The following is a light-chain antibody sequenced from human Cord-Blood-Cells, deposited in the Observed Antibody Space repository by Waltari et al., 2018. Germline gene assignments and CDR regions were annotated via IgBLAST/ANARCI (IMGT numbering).Light chain of an antibody. CDR2: DAS. J-gene: IGKJ4*01. V-gene: IGKV1-33*01. CDR1: QDISNY. CDR3: QQYDNLPLT. Sequence: DIQMTLSPSPLSASVGDRVTITCQASQDISNYLNWYQQKPGKAPKLLIYDASNLETGVPSRFSGSGSGTDFTFTISSLQPEDIATYYCQQYDNLPLTFGGGTKVEIK.